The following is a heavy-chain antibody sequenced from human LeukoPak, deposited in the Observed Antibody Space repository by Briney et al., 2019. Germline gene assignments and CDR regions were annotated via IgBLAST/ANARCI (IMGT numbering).Heavy chain of an antibody. V-gene: IGHV4-39*07. J-gene: IGHJ4*02. CDR2: IYYSGST. CDR1: GGSISSSSYY. Sequence: SETLSLTCTVSGGSISSSSYYWGWIRQPPGKGLEWIGSIYYSGSTYYNPSLKSRVTISVDTAKNQFYLKLSSVTAADTAVYYCARVRWFSSGITMVRGVVTYYFDYWGQGTLVTVSS. CDR3: ARVRWFSSGITMVRGVVTYYFDY. D-gene: IGHD3-10*01.